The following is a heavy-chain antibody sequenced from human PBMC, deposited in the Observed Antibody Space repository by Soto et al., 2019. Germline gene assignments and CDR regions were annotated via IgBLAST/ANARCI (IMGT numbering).Heavy chain of an antibody. D-gene: IGHD6-6*01. Sequence: LRRPLSLTCAVSGGSISSSNWWSWVRQPPGKGLEWIGEIYHSGSTNYNPSLKSRVTISVDKSKNQFSLKLSSVTAADTAVYYCASRSSSSSPFDYWGQGTLVTVSS. J-gene: IGHJ4*02. CDR3: ASRSSSSSPFDY. V-gene: IGHV4-4*02. CDR1: GGSISSSNW. CDR2: IYHSGST.